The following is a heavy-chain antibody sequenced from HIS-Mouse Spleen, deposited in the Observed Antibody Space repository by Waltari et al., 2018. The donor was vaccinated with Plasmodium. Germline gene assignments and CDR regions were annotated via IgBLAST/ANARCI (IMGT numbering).Heavy chain of an antibody. J-gene: IGHJ4*02. CDR2: IDCDDDK. Sequence: QVTLRESGPALVKPTQTLTLTCPFSGFSLSTSGMCLSWIRQTPGKALEWFARIDCDDDKYYSTSLKTRLTISKDTSKNQVVLTMTNMDPVDTATYYCARHKKRGQLVRGYFDYWGQGTLVTVSS. V-gene: IGHV2-70*15. CDR3: ARHKKRGQLVRGYFDY. CDR1: GFSLSTSGMC. D-gene: IGHD6-6*01.